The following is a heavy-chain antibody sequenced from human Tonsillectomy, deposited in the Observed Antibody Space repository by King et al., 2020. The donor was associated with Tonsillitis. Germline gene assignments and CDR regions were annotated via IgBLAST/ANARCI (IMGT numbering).Heavy chain of an antibody. CDR2: IYTSGST. D-gene: IGHD4-11*01. V-gene: IGHV4-61*02. Sequence: VPLQESGPGLVKPSQTLSLTCNVSGDSIRSGSFYWSWIRQPAGKGLEWIGRIYTSGSTNYNPSLKTRVTMSVDTSKTRFSLNLSSVTAADTAVYYCAREIHGDCSNWFDPWGQGTLVTVSS. CDR3: AREIHGDCSNWFDP. J-gene: IGHJ5*02. CDR1: GDSIRSGSFY.